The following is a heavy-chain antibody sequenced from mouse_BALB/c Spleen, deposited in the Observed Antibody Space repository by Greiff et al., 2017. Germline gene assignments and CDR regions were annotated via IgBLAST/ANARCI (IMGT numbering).Heavy chain of an antibody. V-gene: IGHV1-31*01. CDR2: INPYNGAT. CDR3: ARGDGSSYFDY. Sequence: VQLQQSGPELVKPGASVKISCKASGYSFTGYYMHWVKQSHVKSLEWIGRINPYNGATSYNQNFKDKASLTVDKSSSTAYMELHSLTSEDSAVYYCARGDGSSYFDYWGQGTLSQSPQ. D-gene: IGHD1-1*01. J-gene: IGHJ2*01. CDR1: GYSFTGYY.